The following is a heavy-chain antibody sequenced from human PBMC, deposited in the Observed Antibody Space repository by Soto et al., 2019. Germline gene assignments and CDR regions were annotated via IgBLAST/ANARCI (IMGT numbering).Heavy chain of an antibody. J-gene: IGHJ5*02. V-gene: IGHV1-3*01. D-gene: IGHD6-13*01. CDR3: ARSRGIAAAGTAWFDP. CDR2: INAGNGNT. Sequence: QVQLVQSGAEVKKPGASVKVSCKASGYTFTSYAMHWVRQAPGQRLEWMGWINAGNGNTKYSQKFQGRVTITGDTSASIAHMELSSLGSEDTAVYYCARSRGIAAAGTAWFDPWGPGTLVTVSS. CDR1: GYTFTSYA.